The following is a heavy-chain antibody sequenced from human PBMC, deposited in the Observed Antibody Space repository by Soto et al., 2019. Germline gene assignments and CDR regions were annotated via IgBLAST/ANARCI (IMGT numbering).Heavy chain of an antibody. J-gene: IGHJ5*02. CDR2: INPHSXAT. CDR3: VRAHALXXSNWFDP. V-gene: IGHV1-2*02. CDR1: GYIFSANC. Sequence: RASVKVSCKASGYIFSANCIYWVRQAPGQGLEWLGWINPHSXATNFXXXFLGRVTMSADTSASTAYMDLARLKSADTXVXYCVRAHALXXSNWFDPCGRGTLVTX.